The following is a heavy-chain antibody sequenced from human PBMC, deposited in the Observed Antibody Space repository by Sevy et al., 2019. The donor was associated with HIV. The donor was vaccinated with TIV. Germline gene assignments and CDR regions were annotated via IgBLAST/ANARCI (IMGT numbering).Heavy chain of an antibody. CDR3: ATHAGIAAAGRVFDY. D-gene: IGHD6-13*01. Sequence: GGSLRLSCVASGFTFSDHYMEWVRQAPGKGLEWVGRTRNKADDYTTEYAASVKGRFTISRDDSKNSLYVQMNSLKTEDKAVYYCATHAGIAAAGRVFDYWGQGTLVTVSS. J-gene: IGHJ4*02. V-gene: IGHV3-72*01. CDR1: GFTFSDHY. CDR2: TRNKADDYTT.